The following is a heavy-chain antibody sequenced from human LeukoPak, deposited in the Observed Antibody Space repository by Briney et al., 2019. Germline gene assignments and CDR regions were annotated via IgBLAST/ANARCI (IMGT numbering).Heavy chain of an antibody. CDR2: ISYDGSNK. D-gene: IGHD3-3*01. CDR1: GFTFSSYA. J-gene: IGHJ4*02. V-gene: IGHV3-30-3*01. Sequence: GGSLSLSCAASGFTFSSYAMHWVRQAPGKGLEWVAVISYDGSNKYYADSVKGRFTISRDNSKNTLYLQMNSLRAEDTAVYYCARDSYYDFWSGYYYYFDYWGQGTLVTVSS. CDR3: ARDSYYDFWSGYYYYFDY.